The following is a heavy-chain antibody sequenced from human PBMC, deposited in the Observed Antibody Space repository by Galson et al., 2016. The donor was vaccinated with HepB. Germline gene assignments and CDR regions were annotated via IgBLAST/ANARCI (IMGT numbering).Heavy chain of an antibody. CDR3: ARAPISAPHIPAPGLEYYFDY. D-gene: IGHD6-13*01. CDR2: IYHSGST. Sequence: SETLSLTCAVSGGSISSRNWWSWVRQTPGKGLEWMGEIYHSGSTNYKTSLKSRVTISVDKSKNQFSLKLSSVTAADTAIYYCARAPISAPHIPAPGLEYYFDYWGQGTLVTVSS. J-gene: IGHJ4*02. CDR1: GGSISSRNW. V-gene: IGHV4-4*02.